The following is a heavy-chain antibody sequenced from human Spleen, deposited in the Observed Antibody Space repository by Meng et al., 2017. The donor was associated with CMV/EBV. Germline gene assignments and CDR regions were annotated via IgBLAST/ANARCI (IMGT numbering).Heavy chain of an antibody. V-gene: IGHV1-69*05. Sequence: TFSSYAISWGRRAPGQGLEWMGGIIPIFGTANYAQKFKGRVTITTDESTSTAYMELSSLRSEDTAVYYCASPDEYYYDSSGYYTYDYWGQGTLVTVSS. CDR3: ASPDEYYYDSSGYYTYDY. CDR1: TFSSYA. J-gene: IGHJ4*02. D-gene: IGHD3-22*01. CDR2: IIPIFGTA.